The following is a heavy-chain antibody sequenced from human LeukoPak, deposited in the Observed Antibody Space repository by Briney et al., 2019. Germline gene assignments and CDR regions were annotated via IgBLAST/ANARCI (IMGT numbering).Heavy chain of an antibody. J-gene: IGHJ4*02. CDR2: IYSGGST. D-gene: IGHD3-10*01. V-gene: IGHV3-53*01. CDR1: GFTVSSNY. Sequence: QTGGSLRLSCAASGFTVSSNYMSWVRQAPGKGLEWVSVIYSGGSTYYADSVKGRFTISRDNSKNTLYLQMNSLRAEDTAVYYCARDRLVRGVYIRFDYWGQGTLVTVSS. CDR3: ARDRLVRGVYIRFDY.